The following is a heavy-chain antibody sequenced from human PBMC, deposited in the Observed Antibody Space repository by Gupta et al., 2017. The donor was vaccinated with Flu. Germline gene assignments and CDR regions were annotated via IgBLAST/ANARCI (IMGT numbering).Heavy chain of an antibody. D-gene: IGHD7-27*01. Sequence: QVHVVQSGREVKRHGSSVRVSCQASGGTYRGFAVSWVRRAPGQGMGGMGWMIAASVTTSFAQSFHDRVRPSADESATVVYMDLSSLRFDDTAIYYCASLTVLLDSWGEGTLVTVSS. CDR2: MIAASVTT. J-gene: IGHJ5*02. CDR1: GGTYRGFA. CDR3: ASLTVLLDS. V-gene: IGHV1-69*01.